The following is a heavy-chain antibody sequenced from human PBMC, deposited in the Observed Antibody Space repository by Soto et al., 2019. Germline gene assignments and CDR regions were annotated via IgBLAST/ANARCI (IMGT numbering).Heavy chain of an antibody. Sequence: EVQLVESGGGLAQPGRSLRLSCAASGFTFDDYAMHWVRQAPGKGLEWVSGISWNSGDIGYAESVKGRFTISRDNAKNSLYLQMNSLRVEDTAIYYCAKDTGYCRSTICSHRGYMDVWGKGTTVTVSS. J-gene: IGHJ6*03. V-gene: IGHV3-9*01. D-gene: IGHD2-2*01. CDR2: ISWNSGDI. CDR3: AKDTGYCRSTICSHRGYMDV. CDR1: GFTFDDYA.